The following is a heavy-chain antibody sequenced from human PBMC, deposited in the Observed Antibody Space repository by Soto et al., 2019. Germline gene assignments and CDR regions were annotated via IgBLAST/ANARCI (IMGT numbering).Heavy chain of an antibody. CDR3: ARTHRGSWSVWFDS. Sequence: GGSLRLSCAASGFTFSSFWMSWVLQAPGKGLEWVAHVKQDGSDKYYVDSVRGRFTISRDNAKNSGYMQMNSLRAEDTALYYCARTHRGSWSVWFDSWGQGTLVTVSS. D-gene: IGHD6-13*01. J-gene: IGHJ5*01. CDR2: VKQDGSDK. V-gene: IGHV3-7*01. CDR1: GFTFSSFW.